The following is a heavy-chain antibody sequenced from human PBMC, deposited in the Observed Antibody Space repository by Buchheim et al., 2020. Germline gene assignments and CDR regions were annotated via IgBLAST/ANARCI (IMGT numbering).Heavy chain of an antibody. CDR1: GFTFSSYG. J-gene: IGHJ5*02. V-gene: IGHV3-30*18. Sequence: QVQLVESGGGVVQPGRSLRLSCAASGFTFSSYGMHWVRQAPGKGLEWVAVISYDGSNKYYADSVKGRFTISRDNSKNTLYLQMNSLRAEDTAVYYCAKVPRSDYSNYDPWGQGTL. CDR3: AKVPRSDYSNYDP. CDR2: ISYDGSNK. D-gene: IGHD4-11*01.